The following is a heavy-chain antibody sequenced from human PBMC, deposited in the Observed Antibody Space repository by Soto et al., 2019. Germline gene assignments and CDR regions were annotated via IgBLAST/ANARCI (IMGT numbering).Heavy chain of an antibody. CDR3: ARGDPSGYHYPTDDDALDI. J-gene: IGHJ3*02. V-gene: IGHV1-3*01. D-gene: IGHD3-22*01. Sequence: GVPVKASSKAPGYTITSYAMHWAHQDPGQRLEWMGWINAGNGNTKYSQKFQGRVTITRDTSASTAYMELSSLRSEDTAVYYCARGDPSGYHYPTDDDALDIWGQGTMVTVS. CDR2: INAGNGNT. CDR1: GYTITSYA.